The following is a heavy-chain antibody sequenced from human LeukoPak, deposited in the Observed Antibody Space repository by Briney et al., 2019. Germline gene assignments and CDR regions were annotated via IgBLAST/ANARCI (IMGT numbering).Heavy chain of an antibody. CDR2: IKQDGSEK. J-gene: IGHJ6*03. CDR1: GFTFSSYW. D-gene: IGHD3-10*01. CDR3: ASTYYYGSGSYYLGWLHYYYYMDV. V-gene: IGHV3-7*01. Sequence: AGGSLRLSCAASGFTFSSYWMSWVRQAPGEGLEWVANIKQDGSEKYYVDSVKGRFTISRDNAKNSLYLQMNSLRAEDTAVYYCASTYYYGSGSYYLGWLHYYYYMDVWGKGTTVTISS.